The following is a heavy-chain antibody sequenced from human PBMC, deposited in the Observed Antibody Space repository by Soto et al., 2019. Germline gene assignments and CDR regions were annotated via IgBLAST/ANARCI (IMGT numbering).Heavy chain of an antibody. CDR1: GFTFSHCW. J-gene: IGHJ4*02. CDR3: TQAETGRYSCSGNSYGRDY. D-gene: IGHD6-19*01. Sequence: EEHLGESGGGLVQPGGSLRLSCATSGFTFSHCWMSWVRQAPGKGLEWVANINQDGSEQYYVDSVKGRFTVSRDNAKNSLYLAMNNLRADDTAMYYCTQAETGRYSCSGNSYGRDYWGQGTLVTVSS. V-gene: IGHV3-7*01. CDR2: INQDGSEQ.